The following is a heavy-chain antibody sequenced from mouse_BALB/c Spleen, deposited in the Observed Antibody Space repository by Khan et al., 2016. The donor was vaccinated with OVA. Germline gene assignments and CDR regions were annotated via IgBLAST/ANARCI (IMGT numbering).Heavy chain of an antibody. V-gene: IGHV3-1*02. D-gene: IGHD1-1*01. CDR1: GYSITSGYS. Sequence: EVQLVESGPDLVKPSQSLSLTCTVTGYSITSGYSWYWIRQFPGNKLEWMGNIHYSGTTNYNPSLKSRISITRDTSKNQFFLQLNSVTTKDTATYYCASWDTAVIAYLYFDFWGPGTTVTVSS. CDR3: ASWDTAVIAYLYFDF. CDR2: IHYSGTT. J-gene: IGHJ1*01.